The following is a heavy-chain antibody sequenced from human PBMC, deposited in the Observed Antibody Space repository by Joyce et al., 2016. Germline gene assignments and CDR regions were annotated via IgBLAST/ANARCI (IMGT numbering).Heavy chain of an antibody. D-gene: IGHD2-2*01. Sequence: QVQLVESGGGVAQPGRSLRLSCAASGFTFNRYARQWVRQTPGTGRECVAVISPDGSKKFYSDSVKDRFIISRDNSNKMVFVQMNSLRVEDTGVYYCARSPSNSWHTFDSWGQGTLVSVSS. CDR2: ISPDGSKK. J-gene: IGHJ4*02. CDR1: GFTFNRYA. CDR3: ARSPSNSWHTFDS. V-gene: IGHV3-30-3*01.